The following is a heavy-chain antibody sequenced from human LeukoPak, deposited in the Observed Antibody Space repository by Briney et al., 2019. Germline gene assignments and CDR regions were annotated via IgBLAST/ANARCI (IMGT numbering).Heavy chain of an antibody. D-gene: IGHD2-15*01. V-gene: IGHV3-30*18. Sequence: QPGRSLRLSCAASGFTFSSYGMHWVRQAPGKGLEWVAAISYDGSNKYYADSVKGRFTISRDNSKNTLYLQMNSLRAEDTAVYYCAKALRVASRWYYFDYWGQGTLVTVSS. CDR1: GFTFSSYG. CDR2: ISYDGSNK. J-gene: IGHJ4*02. CDR3: AKALRVASRWYYFDY.